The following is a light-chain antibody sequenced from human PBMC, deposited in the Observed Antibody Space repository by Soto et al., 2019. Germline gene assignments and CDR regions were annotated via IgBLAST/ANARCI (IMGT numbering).Light chain of an antibody. CDR2: GAS. J-gene: IGKJ1*01. CDR1: QTISNSY. Sequence: EIVLTQSPGTLSLSPGERATLSCRASQTISNSYSAWYQQKPGQAHRLLIYGASTRATGIPERFSGSGSGTDFTLTISRLEPGDFAVYYCQVYGDSSPTFGQGTKVEI. V-gene: IGKV3-20*01. CDR3: QVYGDSSPT.